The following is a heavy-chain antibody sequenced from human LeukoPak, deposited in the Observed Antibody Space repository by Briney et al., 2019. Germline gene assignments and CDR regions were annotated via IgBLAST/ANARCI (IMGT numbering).Heavy chain of an antibody. D-gene: IGHD3-22*01. CDR3: TRGGYYEPIDS. V-gene: IGHV4-59*01. CDR2: IYNSGST. Sequence: ETLSLTCSVSGGSISTYYWSWIRQTPGKGLEQIGYIYNSGSTNYNPSLEGRVTMSIDTSKNQFSLKLSSVTAADTAVYYCTRGGYYEPIDSWGQGTLVTVSS. CDR1: GGSISTYY. J-gene: IGHJ4*02.